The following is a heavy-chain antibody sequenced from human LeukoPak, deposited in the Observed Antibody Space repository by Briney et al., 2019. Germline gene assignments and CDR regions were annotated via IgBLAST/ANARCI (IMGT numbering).Heavy chain of an antibody. V-gene: IGHV4-34*01. CDR2: ISQSGRT. J-gene: IGHJ4*02. Sequence: SETLSLTCAVYGGSFNDFYGSWIRQSPGKGLEWIGEISQSGRTNYNPSLRSRVTISIDTSKNQFSLKLNSVTAADTAVFYCARGHVPRDWGQGNLVIVSS. D-gene: IGHD3-10*01. CDR1: GGSFNDFY. CDR3: ARGHVPRD.